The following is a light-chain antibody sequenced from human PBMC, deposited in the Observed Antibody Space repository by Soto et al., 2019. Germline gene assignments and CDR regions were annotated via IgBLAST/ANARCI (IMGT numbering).Light chain of an antibody. V-gene: IGLV2-8*01. CDR2: EVS. CDR3: SSFAGNNNLV. CDR1: SSDVGGYNY. J-gene: IGLJ2*01. Sequence: QSALTQPPSASGSPGQSVTISCTGSSSDVGGYNYVSWYQQHPGKAPKLMISEVSKRPSGVPDRFSGSKSGNTACLTVSGLQAEDEADYYCSSFAGNNNLVFGGGTKLTVL.